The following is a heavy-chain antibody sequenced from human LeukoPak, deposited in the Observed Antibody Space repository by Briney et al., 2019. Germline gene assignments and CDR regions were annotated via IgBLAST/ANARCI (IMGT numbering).Heavy chain of an antibody. CDR3: TRLHGAYPIDF. J-gene: IGHJ4*02. D-gene: IGHD4/OR15-4a*01. CDR2: ISSSGPTI. CDR1: GFTFSSYE. V-gene: IGHV3-48*03. Sequence: PGGSLRLSCAASGFTFSSYEMNWVRQAPGKGLEWISYISSSGPTIYYADSVKGRFTISRDNAKNSVYLQMSSLRAENTAVYYCTRLHGAYPIDFWGQGTLVTVSS.